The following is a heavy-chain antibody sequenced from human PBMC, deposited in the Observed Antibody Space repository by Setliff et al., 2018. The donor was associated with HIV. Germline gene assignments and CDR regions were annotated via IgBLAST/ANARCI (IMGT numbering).Heavy chain of an antibody. CDR3: ARQITSVTTEKLVVNDAFDI. Sequence: TLSLTCSVSNDSITCYYWNWIRQPPGKGLEWIGNIFDSENTNYNPSLKSRVTMSVDTSKNQFSLKLSSVTAADTAVYYCARQITSVTTEKLVVNDAFDIWGQGIMVTVSS. CDR1: NDSITCYY. V-gene: IGHV4-59*08. J-gene: IGHJ3*02. CDR2: IFDSENT. D-gene: IGHD3-22*01.